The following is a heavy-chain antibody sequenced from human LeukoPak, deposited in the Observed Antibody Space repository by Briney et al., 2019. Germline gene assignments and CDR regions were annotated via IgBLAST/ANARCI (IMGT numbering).Heavy chain of an antibody. V-gene: IGHV3-23*01. CDR3: AKDLGYCSSTSCYGFFDY. D-gene: IGHD2-2*01. CDR1: GFTFSSYA. J-gene: IGHJ4*02. CDR2: ISGSGGST. Sequence: GGSLRLSCAASGFTFSSYALSWVRQAPGKGLEWVSAISGSGGSTYYADSVKGRFTISRDNSKNTLYLQMNSLRAEDTAVYYCAKDLGYCSSTSCYGFFDYWGQGTLVTVSS.